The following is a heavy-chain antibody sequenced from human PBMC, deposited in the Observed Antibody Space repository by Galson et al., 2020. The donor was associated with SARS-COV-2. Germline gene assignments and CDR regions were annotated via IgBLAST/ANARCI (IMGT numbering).Heavy chain of an antibody. J-gene: IGHJ6*02. V-gene: IGHV1-18*01. CDR1: GYTFTSYS. CDR2: LSPYNGDT. Sequence: ASVKVSCKASGYTFTSYSLFWVRQAPGQGLEWVGWLSPYNGDTAYAQKLQGIVTMTTDRSTSTAYMELKSLGSDDTAVYYCARDQHHYYGMDVWGQGTTVTVSS. CDR3: ARDQHHYYGMDV.